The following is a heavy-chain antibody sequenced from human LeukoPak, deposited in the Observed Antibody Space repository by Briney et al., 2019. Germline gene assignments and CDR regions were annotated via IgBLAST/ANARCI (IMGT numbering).Heavy chain of an antibody. D-gene: IGHD3-10*01. Sequence: SETLSLTCIVSGGSISNSSYYWGWIRQPPGKGLEWIGEINHSGSTNYNPSLKSRVTISVDTSKNQFSLKLSSVTAADTAVYYCARGPRITMVRGAIRVPLDVWGKGTTVTVSS. CDR3: ARGPRITMVRGAIRVPLDV. CDR1: GGSISNSSYY. CDR2: INHSGST. V-gene: IGHV4-39*07. J-gene: IGHJ6*04.